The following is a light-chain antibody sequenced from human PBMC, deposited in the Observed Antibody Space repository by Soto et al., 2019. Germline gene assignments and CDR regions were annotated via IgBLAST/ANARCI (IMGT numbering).Light chain of an antibody. Sequence: DIQMNQSPSTLSASVGDRVTITCRASQSISSHLAWYPQRPGKAPEVLIYDASTLESGVPTRFSGSGSGTNFTLTISSLHPHDFATYYCQQYSSNSYTFGQGTKLEIK. CDR3: QQYSSNSYT. CDR1: QSISSH. V-gene: IGKV1-5*01. J-gene: IGKJ2*01. CDR2: DAS.